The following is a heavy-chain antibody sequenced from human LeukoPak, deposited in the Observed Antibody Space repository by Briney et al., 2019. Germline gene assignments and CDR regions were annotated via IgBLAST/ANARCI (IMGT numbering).Heavy chain of an antibody. CDR3: AKVVCVSDCHVDL. V-gene: IGHV4-34*01. D-gene: IGHD2-21*02. Sequence: PSETLSLTCVVSAGSFSGDSWSWIRQAPGKGLEWIGEVTRTGSTNYHPSLKSRVLISVDTSKSQFSLKVNSVTAADTGVYYCAKVVCVSDCHVDLWGRGTLVTVSS. CDR1: AGSFSGDS. J-gene: IGHJ5*02. CDR2: VTRTGST.